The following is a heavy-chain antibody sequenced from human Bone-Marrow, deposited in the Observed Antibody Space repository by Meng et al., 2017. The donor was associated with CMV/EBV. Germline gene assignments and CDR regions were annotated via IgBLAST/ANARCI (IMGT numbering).Heavy chain of an antibody. D-gene: IGHD6-19*01. J-gene: IGHJ4*02. V-gene: IGHV4-34*01. CDR3: ARDRGSGWFDY. CDR2: INHSGST. CDR1: GGSFSCYY. Sequence: QVQLQQWGAGLLKPSETLSLTCAVYGGSFSCYYWSWIRQPPGKGLEWIGEINHSGSTNYNPSLKSRVTISVDTSKNQFSLKLSSVTAADTAVYYCARDRGSGWFDYWGQGTLVTVSS.